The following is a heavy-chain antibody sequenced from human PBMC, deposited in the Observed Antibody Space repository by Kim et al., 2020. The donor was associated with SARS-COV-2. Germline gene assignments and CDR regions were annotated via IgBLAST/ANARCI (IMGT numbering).Heavy chain of an antibody. D-gene: IGHD3-16*01. Sequence: PPRKSRVTLSVATSKNQFSLKLSSVTAADTAVYYCARYWGVGLRRDWFDPWGQGTLVTVSS. V-gene: IGHV4-34*01. J-gene: IGHJ5*02. CDR3: ARYWGVGLRRDWFDP.